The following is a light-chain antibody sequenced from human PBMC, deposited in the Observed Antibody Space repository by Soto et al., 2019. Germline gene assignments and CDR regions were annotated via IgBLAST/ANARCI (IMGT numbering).Light chain of an antibody. J-gene: IGLJ2*01. Sequence: QSVLTQPPSASGTPGQRVTISCSGSTSNVGTYTVDWYQQDPGAAPKLLIYRNYLRPSGVPDRFSGSKSGTSASLAISGLQTDEEADYYCAAWDDILDGPLFGGGTKLTVL. CDR3: AAWDDILDGPL. CDR2: RNY. CDR1: TSNVGTYT. V-gene: IGLV1-44*01.